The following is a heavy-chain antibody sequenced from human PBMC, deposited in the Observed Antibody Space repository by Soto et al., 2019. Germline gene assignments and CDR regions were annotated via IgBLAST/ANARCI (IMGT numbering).Heavy chain of an antibody. D-gene: IGHD2-2*01. Sequence: AASVKVSCKASGYIFTDYYLHWVRQVPGQGPEWMGWMNPYNGDTNYARKFQGRVTMTRDTSNSTAYMQMSSLRSDDTAVYYCARPETRTTGFDYWGQGALVTVSS. CDR3: ARPETRTTGFDY. V-gene: IGHV1-2*02. J-gene: IGHJ4*02. CDR1: GYIFTDYY. CDR2: MNPYNGDT.